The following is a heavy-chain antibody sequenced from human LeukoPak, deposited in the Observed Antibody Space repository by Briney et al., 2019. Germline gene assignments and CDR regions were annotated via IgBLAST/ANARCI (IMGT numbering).Heavy chain of an antibody. D-gene: IGHD3-3*01. V-gene: IGHV1-18*01. Sequence: VASVKVSSKASRYTFTSYGISWVRQAPGQGLKCMGWISAYKDNTNYAQKLQGRVTMTTDTSTSTAYMELRSLRSDDTAVYYCARQYYDFWSGYRTDFDHWGQGTLVTVSS. J-gene: IGHJ4*02. CDR1: RYTFTSYG. CDR2: ISAYKDNT. CDR3: ARQYYDFWSGYRTDFDH.